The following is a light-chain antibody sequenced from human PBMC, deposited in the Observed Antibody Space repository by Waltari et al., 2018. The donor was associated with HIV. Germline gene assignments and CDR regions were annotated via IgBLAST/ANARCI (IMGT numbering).Light chain of an antibody. CDR1: QNINSY. J-gene: IGKJ2*01. CDR3: QQYYDWPPFT. CDR2: GAS. Sequence: EIVMTQSPATLSVSPGERASLSCRASQNINSYLAWYQQRPGQAPRLLLYGASTRATGIPARFSGSGSGTEFTLTISSLQSEDFALYYCQQYYDWPPFTFGQGTKLQIK. V-gene: IGKV3-15*01.